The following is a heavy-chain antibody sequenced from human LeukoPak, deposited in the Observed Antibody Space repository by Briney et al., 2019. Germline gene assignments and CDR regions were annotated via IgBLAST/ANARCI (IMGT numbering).Heavy chain of an antibody. CDR1: GFTVSSNY. Sequence: PGESLRLSCAASGFTVSSNYMSWVRQAPGKGLEWVSVIYSGGSTYYADCVKGRFTISRDNSKNTLYIQMNSLRAEDTAVYYCERGGYDAFDIWGQGTMVTVSS. CDR3: ERGGYDAFDI. D-gene: IGHD3-16*01. V-gene: IGHV3-53*01. J-gene: IGHJ3*02. CDR2: IYSGGST.